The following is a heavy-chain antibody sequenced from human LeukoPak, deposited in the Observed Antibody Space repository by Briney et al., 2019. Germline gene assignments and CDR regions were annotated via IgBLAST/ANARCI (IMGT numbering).Heavy chain of an antibody. CDR2: IKQDGSEK. D-gene: IGHD6-25*01. CDR3: ARALREAASFDY. CDR1: GFTFSSHW. Sequence: GGSLRLSCAASGFTFSSHWMNWVRQAPGKGLEWVANIKQDGSEKYYVDSVKGRFTISRDNAKNSLYLQMNSLRAEDTAVYYCARALREAASFDYWGQGTLVTVSA. J-gene: IGHJ4*02. V-gene: IGHV3-7*01.